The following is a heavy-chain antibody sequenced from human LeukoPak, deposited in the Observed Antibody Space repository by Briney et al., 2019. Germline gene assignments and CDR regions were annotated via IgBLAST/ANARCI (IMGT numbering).Heavy chain of an antibody. CDR3: ARHKVPLVNAFDI. D-gene: IGHD3-9*01. V-gene: IGHV4-59*08. CDR2: IYYSGST. Sequence: SETLSLTCTVSGGSISSYYWSWIRQPPGKGLEWIGYIYYSGSTNYNPSLKSRVTISVDTSKNQFSLKLSSVTAADTAVYYCARHKVPLVNAFDIWGQGTMDTVSS. J-gene: IGHJ3*02. CDR1: GGSISSYY.